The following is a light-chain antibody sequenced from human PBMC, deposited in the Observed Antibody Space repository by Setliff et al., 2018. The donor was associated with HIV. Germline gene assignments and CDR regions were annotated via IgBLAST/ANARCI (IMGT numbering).Light chain of an antibody. Sequence: SYELTQPPSVSVAPGKTARITCGGNNIGSKSVHWYQQKPGQAPVLVVYDDSVRPSGIPERFSGSNSGNTATLTISRVEAGDEADYHCRVWDSSSDHPYVFGTGTKVTVL. J-gene: IGLJ1*01. CDR2: DDS. CDR3: RVWDSSSDHPYV. CDR1: NIGSKS. V-gene: IGLV3-21*03.